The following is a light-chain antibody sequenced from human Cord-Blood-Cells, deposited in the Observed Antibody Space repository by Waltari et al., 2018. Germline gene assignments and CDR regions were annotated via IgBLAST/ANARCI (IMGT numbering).Light chain of an antibody. CDR2: SNN. CDR1: SSNIGSNT. CDR3: AACDDSLNGYV. Sequence: QSVLTQPPSASGTPGQRVTISCSGSSSNIGSNTVNWYQQLPGTAPKLLIYSNNRRPSGVPDRCAGSKSGTSASLAISGLQSEDEADYYCAACDDSLNGYVFGTGTKVTVL. V-gene: IGLV1-44*01. J-gene: IGLJ1*01.